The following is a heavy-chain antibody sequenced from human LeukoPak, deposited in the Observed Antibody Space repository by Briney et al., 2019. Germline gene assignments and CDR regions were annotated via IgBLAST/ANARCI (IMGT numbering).Heavy chain of an antibody. D-gene: IGHD3-10*01. CDR1: GGSISSYY. CDR3: ARGSGSYPPLDY. V-gene: IGHV4-4*07. CDR2: IFGSGST. Sequence: SETLSLTCTVSGGSISSYYWSWIRQPAGEGLEWIGRIFGSGSTDYNPSLKSRPTMSVDTSKNQFSLKLTSVTAADTAVYYCARGSGSYPPLDYWGQGTLVTVFS. J-gene: IGHJ4*02.